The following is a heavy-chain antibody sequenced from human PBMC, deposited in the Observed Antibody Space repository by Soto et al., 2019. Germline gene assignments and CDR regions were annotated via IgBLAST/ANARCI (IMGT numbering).Heavy chain of an antibody. Sequence: ASVKVSCKASGGTFSSYAISWVRQAPGQGLEWMGGVIPIFGTANYAQKFQGRVTITADESTSTAYMELSSLRSEDTAVYYCARGGGYYGDYEYYYGMDVWGQGTTVTVSS. CDR2: VIPIFGTA. D-gene: IGHD4-17*01. CDR1: GGTFSSYA. CDR3: ARGGGYYGDYEYYYGMDV. V-gene: IGHV1-69*13. J-gene: IGHJ6*02.